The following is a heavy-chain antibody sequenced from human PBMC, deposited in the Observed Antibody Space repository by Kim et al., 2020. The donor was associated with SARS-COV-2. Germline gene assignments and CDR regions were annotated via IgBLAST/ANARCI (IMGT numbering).Heavy chain of an antibody. CDR1: EFTFSNYW. J-gene: IGHJ4*02. D-gene: IGHD1-1*01. V-gene: IGHV3-7*01. CDR2: IKKDGSER. CDR3: ARARGTGWDFDY. Sequence: GGSLRLSCAASEFTFSNYWMIWVRQAPGKGLEWVANIKKDGSERFYVDSVKGRFTISRDNAKNSLYLQMNSLRDEDTAVYYCARARGTGWDFDYWDQGTL.